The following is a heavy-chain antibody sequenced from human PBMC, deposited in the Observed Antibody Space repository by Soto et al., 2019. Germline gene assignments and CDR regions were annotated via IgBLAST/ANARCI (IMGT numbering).Heavy chain of an antibody. D-gene: IGHD3-10*01. CDR1: GFTFSRNA. CDR3: ARDLSTGSGSYYNVFDN. J-gene: IGHJ4*02. CDR2: ISSSESST. V-gene: IGHV3-74*01. Sequence: PGESLKISCAASGFTFSRNAMSLVRQAPGKGLEWVSCISSSESSTSYADSVKGRFTISRDNAKNTLYLQMNSLRAEDTAVYFCARDLSTGSGSYYNVFDNWGQGTLVTVSS.